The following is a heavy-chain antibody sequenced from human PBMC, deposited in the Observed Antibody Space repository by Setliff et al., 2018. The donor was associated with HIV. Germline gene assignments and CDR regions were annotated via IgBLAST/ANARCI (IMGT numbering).Heavy chain of an antibody. D-gene: IGHD3-10*01. J-gene: IGHJ3*02. Sequence: SVKVSCKASGGSFSRSAISWVRQAPGQGLEWMGGIIPMFDTANYAERFHGRVTMTADESTSTVYMELSRLRPEDTAVYYCARGQGVHFWVNDAFDIWGQGTMVT. CDR2: IIPMFDTA. CDR1: GGSFSRSA. CDR3: ARGQGVHFWVNDAFDI. V-gene: IGHV1-69*13.